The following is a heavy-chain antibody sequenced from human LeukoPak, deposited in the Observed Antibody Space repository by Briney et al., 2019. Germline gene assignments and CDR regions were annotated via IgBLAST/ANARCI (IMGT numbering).Heavy chain of an antibody. CDR1: GFTFSTYS. V-gene: IGHV3-21*01. D-gene: IGHD2-15*01. J-gene: IGHJ2*01. Sequence: GGSLRLSCAASGFTFSTYSMNWVRQAPGKGLEWVSSISSSGTYIYYADSMKGRFTISRDNAKNSLYLQMDSLRAEDTAVYYCARATVVAATDWYFDLWGRGTLVTVSS. CDR2: ISSSGTYI. CDR3: ARATVVAATDWYFDL.